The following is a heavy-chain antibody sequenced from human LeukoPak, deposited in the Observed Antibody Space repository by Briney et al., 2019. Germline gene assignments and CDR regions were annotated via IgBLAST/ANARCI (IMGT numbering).Heavy chain of an antibody. CDR3: ATGVATASTY. Sequence: ASVKVSCKASGYTFTAYYIHWVRQAPGQGLEWVAFINPNSGDTYSAPQFQGRVTMTRDTSISTASMELSWLSSDDTAVYYCATGVATASTYWGQGTLVTVSS. D-gene: IGHD5-18*01. V-gene: IGHV1-2*02. CDR2: INPNSGDT. CDR1: GYTFTAYY. J-gene: IGHJ4*02.